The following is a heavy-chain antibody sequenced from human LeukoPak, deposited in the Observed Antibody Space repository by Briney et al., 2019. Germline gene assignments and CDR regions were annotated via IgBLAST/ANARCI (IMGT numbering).Heavy chain of an antibody. J-gene: IGHJ4*02. CDR3: ARGRYSYGYGEFDY. CDR1: GYTFTSYD. Sequence: ASVKVSCKASGYTFTSYDINWVRQATGQGLEWMGWMNPNSGNTGYAQKFQGRVTMTRNTSISTAYMELSSLRSEDTAVYYCARGRYSYGYGEFDYWGQRTLVTVSS. CDR2: MNPNSGNT. V-gene: IGHV1-8*01. D-gene: IGHD5-18*01.